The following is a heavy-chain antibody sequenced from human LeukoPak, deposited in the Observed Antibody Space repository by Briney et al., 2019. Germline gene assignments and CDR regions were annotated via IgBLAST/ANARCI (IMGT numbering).Heavy chain of an antibody. Sequence: SETLPLTCAVYGGSFSIYYCSWIRQHPGKGLEWVGEINHSGSTHYHPSLKSRVTISVDTSKDQFSLKLSSVTAADTAVYYCARGRQLGHALGYWGQGTLVTVSS. CDR2: INHSGST. V-gene: IGHV4-34*01. CDR3: ARGRQLGHALGY. J-gene: IGHJ4*02. CDR1: GGSFSIYY. D-gene: IGHD6-6*01.